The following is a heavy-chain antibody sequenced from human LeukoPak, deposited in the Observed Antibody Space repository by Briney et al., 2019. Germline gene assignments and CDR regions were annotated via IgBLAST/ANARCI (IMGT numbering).Heavy chain of an antibody. CDR1: GFTFSSYW. V-gene: IGHV3-7*03. CDR3: ARGPLIAAAGTW. J-gene: IGHJ4*02. Sequence: GRSLRLSCAASGFTFSSYWMSWVRQAPGEGLEWVAKINQDGTEKAYVDSVRGRFTISRDNAKNSPFLQMNSLRAEDTAVYYCARGPLIAAAGTWWGQGTLVTVSS. D-gene: IGHD6-13*01. CDR2: INQDGTEK.